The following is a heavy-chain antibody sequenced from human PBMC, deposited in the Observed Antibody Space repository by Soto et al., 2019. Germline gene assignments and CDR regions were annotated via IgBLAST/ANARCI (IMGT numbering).Heavy chain of an antibody. J-gene: IGHJ4*02. D-gene: IGHD3-16*02. V-gene: IGHV4-39*01. CDR3: VRQASKVWGAYPQATNF. Sequence: QLQLQESGPGLVKSSETLSLTCTVSGASINSTSFYWGWIRQPPGKGLEWIGSIFHSGRTHYNPSLKSRVTLSVETSRSQVSLEVGSVTAADTAVYYCVRQASKVWGAYPQATNFWGQGTLVTVSS. CDR1: GASINSTSFY. CDR2: IFHSGRT.